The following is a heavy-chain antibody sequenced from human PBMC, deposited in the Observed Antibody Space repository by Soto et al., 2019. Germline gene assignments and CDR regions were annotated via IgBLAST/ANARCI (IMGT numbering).Heavy chain of an antibody. CDR2: IDPSDSYT. D-gene: IGHD4-17*01. J-gene: IGHJ6*02. CDR1: GYSFTSYW. CDR3: ARHPTSTVVTSYYYGMDV. V-gene: IGHV5-10-1*01. Sequence: GESLKISCNGSGYSFTSYWISWVRQMPGKGLEWMGRIDPSDSYTNYSPSFQGHVTISADKSISTAYLQWSSLKASDTAMYYCARHPTSTVVTSYYYGMDVWGQGTTVTAP.